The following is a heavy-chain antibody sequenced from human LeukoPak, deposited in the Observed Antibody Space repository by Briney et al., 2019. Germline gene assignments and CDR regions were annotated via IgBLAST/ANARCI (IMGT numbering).Heavy chain of an antibody. CDR2: IYYSGST. Sequence: SETLSLTCTGSGGSISSYYWSWIRQPPGKGLEWIGYIYYSGSTNYNPSLKSRVTISVDTSKNQFSLKLSSVTAADTAVYYCARVSRIAVVPMGYYYYGMDVWGQGTTVTVSS. CDR3: ARVSRIAVVPMGYYYYGMDV. J-gene: IGHJ6*02. CDR1: GGSISSYY. V-gene: IGHV4-59*01. D-gene: IGHD6-19*01.